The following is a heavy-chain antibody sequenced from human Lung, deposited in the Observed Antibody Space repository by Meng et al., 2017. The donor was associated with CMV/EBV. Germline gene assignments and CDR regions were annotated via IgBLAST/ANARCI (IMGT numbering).Heavy chain of an antibody. CDR1: GGSISSSNW. J-gene: IGHJ4*02. D-gene: IGHD6-19*01. CDR2: IYHSGST. V-gene: IGHV4-4*02. CDR3: ASFPPPGKQWLVTDY. Sequence: QVQLQESGPGLVQPSGTLSLTCAVSGGSISSSNWWSWVRQPSGKGLEWIGEIYHSGSTNYNPSLKSRVTISVDKSKNQFSLKLSSVTAADTAVYYCASFPPPGKQWLVTDYWGQGTLVTVSS.